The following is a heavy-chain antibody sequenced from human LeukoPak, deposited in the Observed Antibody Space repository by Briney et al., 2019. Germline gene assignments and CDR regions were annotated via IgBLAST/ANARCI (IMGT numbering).Heavy chain of an antibody. Sequence: SETLSLTCTVSGGSISSSSYYWGWIRQPPGKGLEWIGSIYYSGSTNYNPSLKSRVTISVDTSKNQFSLKLSSVTAADTAVYYCARQGYCSSTSCYTAHSSSWHRRFDYWGQGTLVTVSS. J-gene: IGHJ4*02. CDR1: GGSISSSSYY. CDR3: ARQGYCSSTSCYTAHSSSWHRRFDY. CDR2: IYYSGST. V-gene: IGHV4-39*01. D-gene: IGHD2-2*02.